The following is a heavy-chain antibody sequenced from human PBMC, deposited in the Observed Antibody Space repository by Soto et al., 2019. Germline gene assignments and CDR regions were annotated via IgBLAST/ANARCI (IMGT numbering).Heavy chain of an antibody. J-gene: IGHJ6*02. CDR3: ARGLPFITMVRGVLIRSPYDYGMDV. D-gene: IGHD3-10*01. Sequence: QVQLVQSGADVKKPGASVKVSCKASGYTFTSYGISWVRQAPGQGLEWMGWISAYNGNTNYAQKLQGRVTMTTDTSTSTVYMELRSLRYDDTAVYYGARGLPFITMVRGVLIRSPYDYGMDVWGQGTTVTVSS. V-gene: IGHV1-18*01. CDR1: GYTFTSYG. CDR2: ISAYNGNT.